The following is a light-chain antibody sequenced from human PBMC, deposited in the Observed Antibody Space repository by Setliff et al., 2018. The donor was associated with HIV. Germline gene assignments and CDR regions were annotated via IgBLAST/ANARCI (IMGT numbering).Light chain of an antibody. J-gene: IGLJ1*01. CDR3: SSYAITNTLP. Sequence: QSALAQPASVSGSPGQSITISCTGTRRDVGGYNYVSWYQQHPGKAPKLIIYEVRNRPSGVSNRFSGSKSGNTASLTISGLQTDDEADYYCSSYAITNTLPFGTGTKVTVL. CDR2: EVR. CDR1: RRDVGGYNY. V-gene: IGLV2-14*01.